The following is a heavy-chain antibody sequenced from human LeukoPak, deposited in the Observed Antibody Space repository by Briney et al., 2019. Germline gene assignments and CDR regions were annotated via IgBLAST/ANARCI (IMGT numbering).Heavy chain of an antibody. CDR3: ARDPHSSSWYDFDY. V-gene: IGHV3-23*01. J-gene: IGHJ4*02. Sequence: PGGSLRLSCAASGFTFSTYAMSWVRQAPGMGLEWVSAISGRGDTIFYADSVKGRFTVSRDNSKNSLYLQMNSLRAEDTAVYYCARDPHSSSWYDFDYWGQGTLVTVSS. D-gene: IGHD6-13*01. CDR1: GFTFSTYA. CDR2: ISGRGDTI.